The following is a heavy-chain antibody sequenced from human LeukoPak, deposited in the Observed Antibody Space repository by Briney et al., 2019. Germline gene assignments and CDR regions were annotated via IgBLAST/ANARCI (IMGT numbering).Heavy chain of an antibody. CDR3: AKGEGAIDY. CDR2: ISWNSGSI. V-gene: IGHV3-9*01. D-gene: IGHD1-26*01. J-gene: IGHJ4*02. Sequence: PGGSLRLSCAASGFTFDDYAIHWVRQAPGKGLEWVSGISWNSGSIGYADSVKGRFTISRDNAKNSLYLQMNSLRAEDTALYYCAKGEGAIDYWGQGTLVTVSS. CDR1: GFTFDDYA.